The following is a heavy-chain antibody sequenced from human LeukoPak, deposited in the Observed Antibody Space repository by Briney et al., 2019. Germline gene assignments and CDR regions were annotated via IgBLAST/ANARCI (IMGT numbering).Heavy chain of an antibody. CDR3: ARASRLLWFGDPRQDAFGI. Sequence: SETLSLTCTVSGGSISSGGYYWSWIRQHPGKGLEWIGYIYYSGSTYYNPSLKSRVTISVDTSKNQFSLKLSSVTAADTAVYYCARASRLLWFGDPRQDAFGIWGQGTMVTVSS. CDR2: IYYSGST. J-gene: IGHJ3*02. CDR1: GGSISSGGYY. V-gene: IGHV4-31*03. D-gene: IGHD3-10*01.